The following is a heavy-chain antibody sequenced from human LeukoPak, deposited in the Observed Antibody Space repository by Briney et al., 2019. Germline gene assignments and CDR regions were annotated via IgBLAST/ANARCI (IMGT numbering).Heavy chain of an antibody. CDR1: GGSISTYY. D-gene: IGHD6-19*01. CDR2: IFYTGST. CDR3: ARVVGSGWYELDY. V-gene: IGHV4-59*01. J-gene: IGHJ4*02. Sequence: SETLSLTCTVSGGSISTYYWSWIRQPPGKGLEWLGYIFYTGSTNYNPSLKSRVTISVDTSKNQFSLKLSSVTAADTAVYYCARVVGSGWYELDYWGQGTLVTVSS.